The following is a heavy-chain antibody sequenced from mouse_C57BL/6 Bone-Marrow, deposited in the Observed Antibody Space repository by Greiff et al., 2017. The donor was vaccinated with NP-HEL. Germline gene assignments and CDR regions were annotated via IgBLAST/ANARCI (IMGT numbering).Heavy chain of an antibody. V-gene: IGHV5-4*03. D-gene: IGHD2-4*01. CDR2: ISDGGSYT. J-gene: IGHJ2*01. CDR3: ARVYDYDGDFDY. CDR1: GFTFSSYA. Sequence: EVKVVESGGGLVKPGGSLKLSCAASGFTFSSYAMSWVRQTPEKRLEWVATISDGGSYTYYPDNVKGRFTISRDNAKNNLYLQMSHLKSEDTAMYYCARVYDYDGDFDYWGQGTTLTVSS.